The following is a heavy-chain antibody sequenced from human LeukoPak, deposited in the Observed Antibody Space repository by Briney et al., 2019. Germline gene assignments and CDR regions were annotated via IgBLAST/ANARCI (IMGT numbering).Heavy chain of an antibody. Sequence: GGSLRLSCAASGFTFSSYAMSWVRQAPGKGLEWVSAISGSGGSTYYADSVKGRFTISRDNSKNTLYLQMNSLKPEDTALYYCARALLEEATEFDSWGQGTLVTVSS. J-gene: IGHJ4*02. V-gene: IGHV3-23*01. CDR3: ARALLEEATEFDS. CDR2: ISGSGGST. D-gene: IGHD5-12*01. CDR1: GFTFSSYA.